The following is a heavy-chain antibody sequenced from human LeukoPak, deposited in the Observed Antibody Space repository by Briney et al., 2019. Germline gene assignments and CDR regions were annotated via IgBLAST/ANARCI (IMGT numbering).Heavy chain of an antibody. CDR2: IKTDGSQK. CDR1: GFTFSSYW. CDR3: VRGLLEWLRLETYYFDY. J-gene: IGHJ4*02. D-gene: IGHD3-3*01. V-gene: IGHV3-7*01. Sequence: PGGSLRLSCAASGFTFSSYWMSWVRQAPGKGLEWVANIKTDGSQKYYVDSVKGRFSISRDNAKNSLYLQMDSLRADDTATYYCVRGLLEWLRLETYYFDYWGQGTLVTVSS.